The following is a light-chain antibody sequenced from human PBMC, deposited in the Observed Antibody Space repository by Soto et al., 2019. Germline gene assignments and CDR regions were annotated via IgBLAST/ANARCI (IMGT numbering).Light chain of an antibody. J-gene: IGKJ4*01. CDR3: QQYYSNPELT. Sequence: DIVLTQSPDSLALSLGERATINCKSSQSLIYTSNNKNYLAWFQQKPGQPPRLLIYWASTRESGVPDRFSGSGSGTDFTLTISSLQSEDVAVYYCQQYYSNPELTFGGGTKVDIK. CDR2: WAS. CDR1: QSLIYTSNNKNY. V-gene: IGKV4-1*01.